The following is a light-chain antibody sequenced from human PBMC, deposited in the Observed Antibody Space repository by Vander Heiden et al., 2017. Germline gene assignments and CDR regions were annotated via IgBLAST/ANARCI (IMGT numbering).Light chain of an antibody. CDR2: SNN. Sequence: QSALTQPPSASGTPGQSVTISCSGSSSNLGSNTVNWYQQLPGTAPKLLIYSNNQRPSGVPDRFSGSKSGTSASLAISGLQSEDEADYYCAAWDDSLNGWVFGGGTKLTVL. CDR1: SSNLGSNT. CDR3: AAWDDSLNGWV. V-gene: IGLV1-44*01. J-gene: IGLJ3*02.